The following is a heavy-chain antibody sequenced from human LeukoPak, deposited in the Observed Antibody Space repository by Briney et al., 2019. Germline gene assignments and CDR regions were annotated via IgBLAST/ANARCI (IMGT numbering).Heavy chain of an antibody. CDR3: ARDLNWETY. CDR1: GSSISSGYY. CDR2: IYHSGST. Sequence: SETLSLTCTVSGSSISSGYYWGWIRQPPGKGLEWIGSIYHSGSTYYNPSLKSRVTISVDTSKNQFSLRLTSVTAADTAVYYCARDLNWETYWGQGTLVSVSS. J-gene: IGHJ4*02. V-gene: IGHV4-38-2*02. D-gene: IGHD7-27*01.